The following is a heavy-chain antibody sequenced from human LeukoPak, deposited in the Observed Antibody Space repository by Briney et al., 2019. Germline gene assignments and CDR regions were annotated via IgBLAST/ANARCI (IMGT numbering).Heavy chain of an antibody. CDR1: GGSISSSSYY. J-gene: IGHJ6*03. CDR3: ARERRSSGWYSEKYRVYYYYYYMDV. D-gene: IGHD6-19*01. CDR2: IYYSGST. V-gene: IGHV4-39*07. Sequence: SETLSLTCTVSGGSISSSSYYWGWIRQPPGKGLEWIGSIYYSGSTYYNPSLKSRVTISVDTSKNQFSLKLSSVTAADTAVYYCARERRSSGWYSEKYRVYYYYYYMDVWGKGTTVTVSS.